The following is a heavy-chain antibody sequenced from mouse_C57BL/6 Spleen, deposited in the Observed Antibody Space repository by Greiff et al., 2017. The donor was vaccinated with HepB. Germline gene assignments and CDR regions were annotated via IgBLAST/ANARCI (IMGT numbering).Heavy chain of an antibody. CDR2: ISSGGSYT. D-gene: IGHD1-1*02. V-gene: IGHV5-6*01. CDR1: GFTFSSYG. J-gene: IGHJ3*01. CDR3: ARGDGRVATPFAY. Sequence: EVQVVESGGDLVKPGGSLKLSCAASGFTFSSYGMSWVRQTPDKRLEWVATISSGGSYTYYPDSVKGRFTISRDNAKNTLYLQMSSLKSEDTAMYYCARGDGRVATPFAYWGQGTLVTVSA.